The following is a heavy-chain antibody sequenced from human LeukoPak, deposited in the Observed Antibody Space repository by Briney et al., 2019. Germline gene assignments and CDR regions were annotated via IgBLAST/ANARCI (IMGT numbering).Heavy chain of an antibody. V-gene: IGHV1-18*01. D-gene: IGHD2-21*02. CDR1: GYTFTKYG. CDR3: VRDCASDCSIKGHYFFDL. CDR2: ISTDKADT. J-gene: IGHJ2*01. Sequence: RASVKVSCKASGYTFTKYGLTWVRRAPGQGLEWMGWISTDKADTYYAQNYQGRVTMTIDTSTSTAYMELRSLTSDDTAVYYCVRDCASDCSIKGHYFFDLWGRGTLVTVSS.